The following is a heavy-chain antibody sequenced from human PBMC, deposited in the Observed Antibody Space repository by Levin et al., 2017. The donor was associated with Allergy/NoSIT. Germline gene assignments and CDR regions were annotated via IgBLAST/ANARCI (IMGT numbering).Heavy chain of an antibody. CDR1: GFSLTTTGVG. Sequence: KWSGPTLVKPTQTLTLTCTFSGFSLTTTGVGVGWIRQPPGKALEWLALIYWDDYKRYSPSLKSRPTITKDTSKLQVALTLTNMDPRDTATYCCAHLRIGPFDDWGQGALVTVSS. J-gene: IGHJ4*02. CDR3: AHLRIGPFDD. CDR2: IYWDDYK. V-gene: IGHV2-5*02. D-gene: IGHD1-14*01.